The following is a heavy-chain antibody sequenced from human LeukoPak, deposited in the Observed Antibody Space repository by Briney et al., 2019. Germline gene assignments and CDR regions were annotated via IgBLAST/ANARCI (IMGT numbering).Heavy chain of an antibody. D-gene: IGHD2-15*01. CDR2: IKEDGSEK. Sequence: ETLSLTCTVSGGSISSHYWSWIRQPPGKGLEWVANIKEDGSEKYYVDSVKGRFTISRDNAKNSLYLQMNSLRAEDTAVYYCARALLPPYYFDYWGQGTLVTVSS. V-gene: IGHV3-7*01. CDR3: ARALLPPYYFDY. J-gene: IGHJ4*02. CDR1: GGSISSHY.